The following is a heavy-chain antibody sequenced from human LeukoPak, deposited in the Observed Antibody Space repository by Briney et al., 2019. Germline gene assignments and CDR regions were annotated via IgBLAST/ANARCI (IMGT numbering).Heavy chain of an antibody. CDR3: ATDILPNGVGSFDY. Sequence: PSETLSLTCTVSGGSYSSGSYYWGWIRQPPGKGLAWIGYIYNSGSTKYNPSLKSRVTISVDTSKNQFSLKLSSVSAADTAIYYCATDILPNGVGSFDYWGQGTLVTVSS. D-gene: IGHD2-8*01. J-gene: IGHJ4*02. CDR1: GGSYSSGSYY. CDR2: IYNSGST. V-gene: IGHV4-61*01.